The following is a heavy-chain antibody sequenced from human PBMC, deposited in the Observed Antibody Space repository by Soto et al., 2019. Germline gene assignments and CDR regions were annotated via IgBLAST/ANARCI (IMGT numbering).Heavy chain of an antibody. D-gene: IGHD3-22*01. CDR2: INAGNGNT. Sequence: ASVKVSCKASGYTFTSYAMHWVRQAPGQRLEWMGWINAGNGNTKYSQKFQGRVTITRDTSASTAYMELSSLRSEDTAVYYCARVYDSSGYVGEYWGQGTRVTVSS. J-gene: IGHJ4*02. CDR3: ARVYDSSGYVGEY. CDR1: GYTFTSYA. V-gene: IGHV1-3*01.